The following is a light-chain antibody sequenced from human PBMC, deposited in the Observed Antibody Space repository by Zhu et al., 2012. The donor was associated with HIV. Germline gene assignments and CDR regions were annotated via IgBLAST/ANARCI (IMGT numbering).Light chain of an antibody. V-gene: IGKV3-15*01. J-gene: IGKJ4*01. CDR2: GGI. CDR1: QSVSNN. CDR3: QQYDQWPPLT. Sequence: EIVLTQSPATLSVSPGERATLSCTASQSVSNNLAWYQKKPGQAPRLLLYGGITRATGIPARFSGSGSGTEFTLTITSMQSEDFAVYYCQQYDQWPPLTFGEGPRWRS.